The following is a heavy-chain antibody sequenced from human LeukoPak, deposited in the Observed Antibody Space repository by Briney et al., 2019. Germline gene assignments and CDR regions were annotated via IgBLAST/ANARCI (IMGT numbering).Heavy chain of an antibody. J-gene: IGHJ5*02. D-gene: IGHD3-10*01. CDR2: ITPVIETA. Sequence: GASVKVSCKTSGGTFLSHTFSWVRQAPGHGLEWIGKITPVIETAKYAQTFQGRLSIYTDKDTTTVYMDLSGLRPDDTADYYCARVNLRGSNYNWFDPWGQGTRVIVS. CDR1: GGTFLSHT. V-gene: IGHV1-69*08. CDR3: ARVNLRGSNYNWFDP.